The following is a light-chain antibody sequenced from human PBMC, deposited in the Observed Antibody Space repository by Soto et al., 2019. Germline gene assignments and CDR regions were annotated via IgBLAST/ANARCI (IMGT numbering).Light chain of an antibody. CDR2: KDS. Sequence: SYELTQPSSVSVSPGQTARITCSGDVLAKKYARWFQQKPGQAPVLVIYKDSERPSGIPERFSGSSSRTTVTLTISGAQVEDEADYYCYSAADNIGVFGTGTKVTVL. V-gene: IGLV3-27*01. CDR3: YSAADNIGV. J-gene: IGLJ1*01. CDR1: VLAKKY.